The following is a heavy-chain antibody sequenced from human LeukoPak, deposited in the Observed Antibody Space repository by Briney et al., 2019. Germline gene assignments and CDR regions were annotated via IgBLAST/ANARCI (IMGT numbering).Heavy chain of an antibody. Sequence: GGSLRLSCAASGFTFDDYGMSWVRQAPGKGLEWVSGINWNGGSTGYADSVKGRFTISRDNAKNSLYLQMNSLRAEDTALYYCARDLAVEYYDSSGYLGNRGFDYWGQGTLVTVSS. CDR1: GFTFDDYG. V-gene: IGHV3-20*04. CDR3: ARDLAVEYYDSSGYLGNRGFDY. D-gene: IGHD3-22*01. J-gene: IGHJ4*02. CDR2: INWNGGST.